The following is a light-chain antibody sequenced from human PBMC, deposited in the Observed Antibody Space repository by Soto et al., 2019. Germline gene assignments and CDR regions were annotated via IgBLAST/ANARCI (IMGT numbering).Light chain of an antibody. V-gene: IGKV3-15*01. Sequence: EVVLTQSPATLSVSPGERATLSCRASQTVSRSLAWYQQKPGQAPRILIYGAAMRATGVPDRFRGSGSGTDFTLTISSLQSEDFAVYYCQQYIDWPPYTFGQGTKVEIK. J-gene: IGKJ2*01. CDR1: QTVSRS. CDR2: GAA. CDR3: QQYIDWPPYT.